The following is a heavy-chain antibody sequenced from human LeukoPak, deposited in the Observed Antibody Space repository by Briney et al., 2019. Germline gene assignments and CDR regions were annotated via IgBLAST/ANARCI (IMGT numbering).Heavy chain of an antibody. V-gene: IGHV4-4*09. D-gene: IGHD2-21*02. CDR3: ARHFPYCGGDCPYYYMDV. Sequence: PSETLSLTCSVSGASISSDYWSWIRQPPGKGLEGFGNIYSSETTKYNPSLRSRATISGDTSKNQFSLKLSSVTAADTAVYYCARHFPYCGGDCPYYYMDVWGKGTTVTVSS. CDR2: IYSSETT. CDR1: GASISSDY. J-gene: IGHJ6*03.